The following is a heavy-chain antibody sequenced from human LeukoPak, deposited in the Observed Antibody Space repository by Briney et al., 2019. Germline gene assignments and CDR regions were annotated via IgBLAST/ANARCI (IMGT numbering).Heavy chain of an antibody. CDR2: IKQAGSEK. CDR3: ARDRATMVRGVSYYFDY. CDR1: GFPFSTYW. D-gene: IGHD3-10*01. V-gene: IGHV3-7*05. Sequence: VGSLRLSCAASGFPFSTYWMSWVRQAPGKGLEWVANIKQAGSEKFYVDSVKGRFTISRDNAKNSLYLQMNSLRAEDTAVYYCARDRATMVRGVSYYFDYWGQGTPVTVSS. J-gene: IGHJ4*02.